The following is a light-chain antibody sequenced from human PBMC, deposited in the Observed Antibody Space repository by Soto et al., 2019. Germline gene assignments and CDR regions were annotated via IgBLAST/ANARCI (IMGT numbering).Light chain of an antibody. CDR2: KIS. J-gene: IGKJ2*02. CDR3: MQSTHFPRT. V-gene: IGKV2-24*01. CDR1: QSLVHSDGNTF. Sequence: DVVMTHAPLSSPVTLGQPASISCRSSQSLVHSDGNTFLNWLQQRPGQPPRLLIYKISNRFSGDQDSFSGSGAGTDFTLEISRVEAGDVGVYYCMQSTHFPRTCGQGIKLEIK.